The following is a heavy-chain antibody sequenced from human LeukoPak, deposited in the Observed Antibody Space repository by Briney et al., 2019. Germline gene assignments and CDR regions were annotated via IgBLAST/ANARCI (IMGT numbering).Heavy chain of an antibody. D-gene: IGHD3-9*01. J-gene: IGHJ5*02. CDR2: IKQDGSEK. CDR1: GFTFSSYW. CDR3: ARVLPRFHYSALRYFDWLWSGPNEFDP. V-gene: IGHV3-7*01. Sequence: PGGSLRLSCAASGFTFSSYWMSWVRQAPGKGLEWVANIKQDGSEKYYVDSVKGRFTISRDNAKNSLYLQMNSLRAEDTAVYYCARVLPRFHYSALRYFDWLWSGPNEFDPWGQGTLVTVSS.